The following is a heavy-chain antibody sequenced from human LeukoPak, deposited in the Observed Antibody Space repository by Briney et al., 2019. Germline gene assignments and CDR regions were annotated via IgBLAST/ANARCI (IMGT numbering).Heavy chain of an antibody. D-gene: IGHD5-24*01. V-gene: IGHV4-34*01. J-gene: IGHJ4*02. CDR3: ARDGYPPY. CDR1: GGSFSGYY. Sequence: KPSETLSLTCAVYGGSFSGYYWSWIRQPPGKGLEWIGEINHSGSTNYNPSLKSRVTISVDTSKNQFSLKLSSVTAADTAVYYCARDGYPPYWGQGTLVTVSS. CDR2: INHSGST.